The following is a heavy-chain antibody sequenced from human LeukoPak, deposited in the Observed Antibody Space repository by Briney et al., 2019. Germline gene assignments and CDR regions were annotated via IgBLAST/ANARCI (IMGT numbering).Heavy chain of an antibody. Sequence: PGGSLRLSCAASRFNFSSYSINWVRQAPGKGLEWVSSISSSSTYIYYADSMKGRFTISRDNAKNSLYLQMNSLRAEDTAVYYCARDQRALRYFDWLSLNYYYYYYMDVWGKGTTVTVSS. CDR2: ISSSSTYI. CDR1: RFNFSSYS. V-gene: IGHV3-21*01. CDR3: ARDQRALRYFDWLSLNYYYYYYMDV. J-gene: IGHJ6*03. D-gene: IGHD3-9*01.